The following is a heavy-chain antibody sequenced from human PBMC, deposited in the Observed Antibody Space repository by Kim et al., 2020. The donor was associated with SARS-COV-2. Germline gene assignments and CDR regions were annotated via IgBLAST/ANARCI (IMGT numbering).Heavy chain of an antibody. J-gene: IGHJ4*02. D-gene: IGHD2-2*02. Sequence: SETLSLTCTVSGGSISSYYWSWIRQPPGKGLEWIGYIYYSGSTNYNPSLKSRVTISVDTSKNQFSLKLSSVTAADTAVYYCARVGYCSSTSCYSLSYYFDYWGQGTLVTVSS. V-gene: IGHV4-59*08. CDR3: ARVGYCSSTSCYSLSYYFDY. CDR1: GGSISSYY. CDR2: IYYSGST.